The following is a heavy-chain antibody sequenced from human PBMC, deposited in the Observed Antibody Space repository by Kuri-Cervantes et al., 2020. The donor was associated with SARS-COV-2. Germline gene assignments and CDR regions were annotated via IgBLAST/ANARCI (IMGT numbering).Heavy chain of an antibody. D-gene: IGHD3-22*01. J-gene: IGHJ4*02. CDR3: ATLFDSSGFMFDY. CDR2: MPYDGSNI. Sequence: GESLKISCAASGFTFSDCSMHWVRQAPGKGPEWVAVMPYDGSNIYYADSVKGRFTISRDNSKNTLYLQMNSLRAEDTAIYYCATLFDSSGFMFDYWGQGTLVTVSS. CDR1: GFTFSDCS. V-gene: IGHV3-30*04.